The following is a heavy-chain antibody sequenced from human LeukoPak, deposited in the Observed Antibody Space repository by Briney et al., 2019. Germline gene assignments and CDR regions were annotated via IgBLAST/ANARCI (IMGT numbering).Heavy chain of an antibody. CDR2: INHSGST. D-gene: IGHD3-22*01. CDR3: ARGIYDSSGYEFDY. V-gene: IGHV4-34*01. Sequence: SETLSLTCAVYGGSFSGYYWSWIRQPPGKGLEWIGEINHSGSTNYNPSLKSRVTISVDTSKNQFSLKLSSVTAADTAVYYCARGIYDSSGYEFDYWGQGTLVTVSS. CDR1: GGSFSGYY. J-gene: IGHJ4*02.